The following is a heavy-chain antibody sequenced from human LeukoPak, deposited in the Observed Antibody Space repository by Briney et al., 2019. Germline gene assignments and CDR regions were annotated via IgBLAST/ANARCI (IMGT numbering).Heavy chain of an antibody. CDR1: GGSISSSSYY. CDR3: ARQGRAVAGKGRSGFDP. J-gene: IGHJ5*02. CDR2: IYYSGST. V-gene: IGHV4-39*01. D-gene: IGHD6-19*01. Sequence: PSETLSLTCTVSGGSISSSSYYWGWIRQPPGRGLEWIGSIYYSGSTYYNPSPKSRVTISVATSKNQFSLKLSSVTAADTAVYYCARQGRAVAGKGRSGFDPWGQGTLVTVSS.